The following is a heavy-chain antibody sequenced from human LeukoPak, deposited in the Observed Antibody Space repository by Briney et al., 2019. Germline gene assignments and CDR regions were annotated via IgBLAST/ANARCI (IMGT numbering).Heavy chain of an antibody. CDR3: AKDLVDYGDYDYYYYGMDV. D-gene: IGHD4-17*01. V-gene: IGHV3-30*18. Sequence: GGSLRLSCTASGFTFSRYGMHWVRQAPGKGLEWVAIIPYDGGNKYYADSVEGRFTISRDNSKNTLYVQMNSLTAEDTAVYYCAKDLVDYGDYDYYYYGMDVWGQGTTVTVSS. J-gene: IGHJ6*02. CDR1: GFTFSRYG. CDR2: IPYDGGNK.